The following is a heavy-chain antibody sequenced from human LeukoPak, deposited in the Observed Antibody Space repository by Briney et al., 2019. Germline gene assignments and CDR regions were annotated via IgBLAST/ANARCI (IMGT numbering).Heavy chain of an antibody. Sequence: GGSLRLSCAASGYTFSDYYMSWIRQAPGKGLGWVSYISSSGSTIYCADSVKGRFTISRGNAKNSLYLQMNSLRAEDTAVYYCARECGYSYGYCYWGQGTLVTVSS. CDR3: ARECGYSYGYCY. J-gene: IGHJ4*02. V-gene: IGHV3-11*01. D-gene: IGHD5-18*01. CDR2: ISSSGSTI. CDR1: GYTFSDYY.